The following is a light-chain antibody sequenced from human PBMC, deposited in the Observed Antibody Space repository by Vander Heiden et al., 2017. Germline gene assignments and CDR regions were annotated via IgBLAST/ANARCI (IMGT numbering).Light chain of an antibody. CDR2: AAS. CDR1: QSISSY. J-gene: IGKJ4*01. V-gene: IGKV1-39*01. CDR3: QQSYSTPLT. Sequence: DFQITESPSSLSASVGDRVTITCRSSQSISSYLDWYQQKPGKAPKLLIYAASSLQSGVPSRLSGSGSGTDFTLTISSLQPEDFATYYCQQSYSTPLTFGGGTKVEIK.